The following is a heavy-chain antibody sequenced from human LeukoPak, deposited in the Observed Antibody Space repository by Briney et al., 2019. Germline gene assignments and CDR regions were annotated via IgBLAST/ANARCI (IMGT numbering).Heavy chain of an antibody. Sequence: ASVKVSCKASGYTFTGYYMHWVRQAPGQGLEWMGWINPNSGGTNYAQKFQGRVTMTRDTSISTVYMELSRLRSDDTAVYYCARINWGLTSTDYWGQGTLVTVSS. J-gene: IGHJ4*02. CDR2: INPNSGGT. D-gene: IGHD7-27*01. CDR3: ARINWGLTSTDY. V-gene: IGHV1-2*02. CDR1: GYTFTGYY.